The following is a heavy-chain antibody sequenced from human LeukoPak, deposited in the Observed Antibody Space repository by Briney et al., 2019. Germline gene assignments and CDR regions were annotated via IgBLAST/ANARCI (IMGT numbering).Heavy chain of an antibody. J-gene: IGHJ6*02. CDR1: GYSFTSYW. V-gene: IGHV5-10-1*01. CDR3: ATVTTIYYYYGMDV. D-gene: IGHD4-17*01. Sequence: GESLKISCKGSGYSFTSYWITWVRQMPGKGLEWMGRIDPSDSYTNYSPSFQGHVTISADKSISTAYLQWSSLKASDTAMYYCATVTTIYYYYGMDVWGQGTTVTVSS. CDR2: IDPSDSYT.